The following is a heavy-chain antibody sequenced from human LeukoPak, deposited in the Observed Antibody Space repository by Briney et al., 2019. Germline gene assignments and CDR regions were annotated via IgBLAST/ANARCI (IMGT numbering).Heavy chain of an antibody. CDR1: GYTFTSYD. CDR2: MNPNSGNT. J-gene: IGHJ6*02. Sequence: GASVNVSCKASGYTFTSYDINWVRQATGQGLEWMGWMNPNSGNTGYAQKFQGRVTMTRNTSISTAYMELSSLRSEDTAVYYCASFLKDYYYYGMDVWGQGTTVTVSS. V-gene: IGHV1-8*01. CDR3: ASFLKDYYYYGMDV. D-gene: IGHD2/OR15-2a*01.